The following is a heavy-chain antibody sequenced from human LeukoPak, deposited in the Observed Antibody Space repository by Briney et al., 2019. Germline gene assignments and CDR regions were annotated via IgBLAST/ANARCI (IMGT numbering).Heavy chain of an antibody. CDR3: AKEGWSYWFDP. CDR1: GFTFDDYA. CDR2: ISWNSGSI. Sequence: PGGSLRLSCAASGFTFDDYAMHWVRQAPGKGLEWVSGISWNSGSIGYADSVKGRFTISRDNAKNSLYPQMNSLRAEDTALYYCAKEGWSYWFDPWGQGTLVTVSS. V-gene: IGHV3-9*01. D-gene: IGHD6-19*01. J-gene: IGHJ5*02.